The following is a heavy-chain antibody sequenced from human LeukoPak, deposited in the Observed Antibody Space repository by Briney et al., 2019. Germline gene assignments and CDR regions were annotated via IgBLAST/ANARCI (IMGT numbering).Heavy chain of an antibody. CDR3: ARDTRIEWLRFLDY. V-gene: IGHV4-31*03. CDR1: GDSISNGGSISNGGHY. J-gene: IGHJ4*02. D-gene: IGHD5-12*01. Sequence: SSETLSLTCTVSGDSISNGGSISNGGHYWSWIRQFPGKGLEWIGYIYHSGNTYYNPSLESRVTISVDTSENRFSLRLNSVTAVDTAIYYCARDTRIEWLRFLDYWGQGILVTVSS. CDR2: IYHSGNT.